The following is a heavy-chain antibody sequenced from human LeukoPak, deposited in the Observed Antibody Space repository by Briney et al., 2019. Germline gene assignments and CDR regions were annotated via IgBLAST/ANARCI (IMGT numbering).Heavy chain of an antibody. CDR2: ISGSGGST. Sequence: GGSLRLSCAASGFTFSSYAMSWVRQAPGKGLEWVSAISGSGGSTYYADSVKGRFTISRDNSKNTLYLQMNSLRAEDTAVYYCAKGTDTYDSSGYYYFDYWGQGTLVTVSS. CDR1: GFTFSSYA. V-gene: IGHV3-23*01. CDR3: AKGTDTYDSSGYYYFDY. J-gene: IGHJ4*02. D-gene: IGHD3-22*01.